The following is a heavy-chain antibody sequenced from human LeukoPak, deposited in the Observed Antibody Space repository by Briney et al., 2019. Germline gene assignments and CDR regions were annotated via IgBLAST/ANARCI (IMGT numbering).Heavy chain of an antibody. CDR3: AGDSRLAVTGFDL. CDR2: IYSGGST. Sequence: GGSLRLSCAASGFTVSSNYMSWVRQAPGKGLEWVSVIYSGGSTYYADSVKGRFTISRDNSKNTLYLQMNSLRAEDTAVYYCAGDSRLAVTGFDLWGRGTLVTVSS. J-gene: IGHJ2*01. V-gene: IGHV3-66*02. CDR1: GFTVSSNY. D-gene: IGHD7-27*01.